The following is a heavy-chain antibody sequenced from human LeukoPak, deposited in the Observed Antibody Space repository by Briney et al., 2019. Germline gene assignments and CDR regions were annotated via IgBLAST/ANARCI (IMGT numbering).Heavy chain of an antibody. D-gene: IGHD4-17*01. CDR3: AKEATVTEGREKYYYGMDV. CDR2: ISYDGSNK. CDR1: GFTFSSYG. J-gene: IGHJ6*04. Sequence: GRPLRLSCAASGFTFSSYGMHWVRQAPGKGLEWVAVISYDGSNKYYADSVKGRFTISRDNSKNTLYLQMNSLRAEDTAVYYCAKEATVTEGREKYYYGMDVWGKGTTVTVSS. V-gene: IGHV3-30*18.